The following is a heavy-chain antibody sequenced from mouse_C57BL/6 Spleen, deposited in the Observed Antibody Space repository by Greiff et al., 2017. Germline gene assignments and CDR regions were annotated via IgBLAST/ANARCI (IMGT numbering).Heavy chain of an antibody. CDR3: SGYPSYSNYDYAMDY. Sequence: QVQLQQPGAELVKPGASVKLSCKASGYTFTSYWMHWVKQRPGRGLEWIGRIDPNSGGTKYNEKFKSKATLTVDKPSNTASMHLSILTSDDSAVYYCSGYPSYSNYDYAMDYGGQGTSVTVSS. CDR2: IDPNSGGT. CDR1: GYTFTSYW. D-gene: IGHD2-5*01. V-gene: IGHV1-72*01. J-gene: IGHJ4*01.